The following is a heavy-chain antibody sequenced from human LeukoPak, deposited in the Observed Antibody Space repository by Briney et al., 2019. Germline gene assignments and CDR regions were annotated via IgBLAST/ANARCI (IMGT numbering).Heavy chain of an antibody. D-gene: IGHD6-13*01. V-gene: IGHV4-59*01. J-gene: IGHJ4*02. CDR3: ARCGYAAAGVGNDY. Sequence: PSETLSLTCTVSGGSISSYYWSWIRQPPGKGLEWIGYIYYSGSTNYNPSLKSRVTISVDTSKNQFSLKLSSVTAADTAVYYCARCGYAAAGVGNDYWGQGTLVTVSS. CDR1: GGSISSYY. CDR2: IYYSGST.